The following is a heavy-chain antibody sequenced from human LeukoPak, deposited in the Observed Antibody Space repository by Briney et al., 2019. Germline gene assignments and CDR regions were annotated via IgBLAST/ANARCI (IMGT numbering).Heavy chain of an antibody. CDR2: ISYDGSNK. CDR1: GFTFSSYG. Sequence: GGSLRLSCAASGFTFSSYGMHWVRQAPGKGLEWVAVISYDGSNKNYADSVKGRFTISRDNSKNTLYLQMNSLRAEDTAVYYCAKGRGYSSSWYATLEYYFDYWGQGTLVTVSS. CDR3: AKGRGYSSSWYATLEYYFDY. J-gene: IGHJ4*02. V-gene: IGHV3-30*18. D-gene: IGHD6-13*01.